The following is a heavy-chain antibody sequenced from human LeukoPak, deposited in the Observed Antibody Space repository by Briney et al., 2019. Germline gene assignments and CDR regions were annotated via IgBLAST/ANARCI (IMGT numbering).Heavy chain of an antibody. D-gene: IGHD1-1*01. Sequence: GGSLRLSCAASGFVFSKYWMHWVRQAPGKGLVWVSRINPEETTINYADSVKGRFTISRDNARNTLYLQMDSLRVVDVGIYYCVRGGLEPFDYWGRGTLVSVSS. J-gene: IGHJ4*02. CDR3: VRGGLEPFDY. V-gene: IGHV3-74*01. CDR2: INPEETTI. CDR1: GFVFSKYW.